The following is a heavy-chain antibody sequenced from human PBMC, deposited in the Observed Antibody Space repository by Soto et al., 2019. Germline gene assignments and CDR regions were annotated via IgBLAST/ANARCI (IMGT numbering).Heavy chain of an antibody. J-gene: IGHJ4*02. V-gene: IGHV2-70*11. D-gene: IGHD3-22*01. CDR3: ARSTYYYDSSGYGFYYFDY. CDR2: IDWDDDK. Sequence: SGPTLVNPTHTLTLTCTFSGFSLSTSGMCVSWIRQPPGKALEWLARIDWDDDKYYSTSLKTRLTISKDTSKNQVVLTMTNMDPVDTATYYCARSTYYYDSSGYGFYYFDYWGQGTLVT. CDR1: GFSLSTSGMC.